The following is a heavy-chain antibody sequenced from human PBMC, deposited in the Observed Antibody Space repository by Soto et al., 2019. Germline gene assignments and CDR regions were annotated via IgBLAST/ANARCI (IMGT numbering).Heavy chain of an antibody. Sequence: SETLSLTCTVSGGSISSQYWSWIRQPPGKGLEWIGYIYYSGTTHYNPSLKSRVTISVDTSKNQFSLKLSSVTAADTAIFYCARQRDLPSYFDYWGQGTLVTVSS. J-gene: IGHJ4*02. CDR2: IYYSGTT. CDR1: GGSISSQY. CDR3: ARQRDLPSYFDY. V-gene: IGHV4-59*08.